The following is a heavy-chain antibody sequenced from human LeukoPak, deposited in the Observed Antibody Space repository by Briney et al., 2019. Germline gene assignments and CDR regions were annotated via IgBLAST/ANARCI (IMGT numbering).Heavy chain of an antibody. CDR2: IYYSGST. CDR3: AGQEGQQLVDY. J-gene: IGHJ4*02. Sequence: SETLSLTCTVSGGSISSSSYYWGWIRQPPGKGLEWIGSIYYSGSTYYNPSLKSRVTISVDTSKNQFPLKLSSVTAADTAVYYCAGQEGQQLVDYWGQGTLVTVSS. CDR1: GGSISSSSYY. D-gene: IGHD6-13*01. V-gene: IGHV4-39*01.